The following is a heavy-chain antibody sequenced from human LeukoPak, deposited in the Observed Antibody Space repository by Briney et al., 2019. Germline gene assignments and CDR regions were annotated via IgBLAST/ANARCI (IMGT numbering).Heavy chain of an antibody. J-gene: IGHJ3*02. Sequence: PGGSLRLSCVASGFTFGSYAMSWVRQAPGKGLEWVSSISGSTGSTYYADSVKGRLTISRDNSRNTMYLQMNSLRAEDTAVYYCAKDRDSGYDYDAFDIWGQGTMVTVSS. V-gene: IGHV3-23*01. CDR1: GFTFGSYA. CDR2: ISGSTGST. D-gene: IGHD5-12*01. CDR3: AKDRDSGYDYDAFDI.